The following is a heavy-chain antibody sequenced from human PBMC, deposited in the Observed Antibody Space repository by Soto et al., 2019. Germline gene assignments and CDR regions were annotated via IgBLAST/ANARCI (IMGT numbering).Heavy chain of an antibody. CDR3: AQTPHP. J-gene: IGHJ5*02. Sequence: QVQLQEPGPGLVKPSQTLSLTCTVSGGSISSCGFYWSQIRHHPGKGLEWIGYIYYSGSTNYSPSLKNRVTISADPSNNPFSLKLSFVTAAETAAYYCAQTPHPWGQGTLVTVSS. CDR2: IYYSGST. CDR1: GGSISSCGFY. V-gene: IGHV4-31*03.